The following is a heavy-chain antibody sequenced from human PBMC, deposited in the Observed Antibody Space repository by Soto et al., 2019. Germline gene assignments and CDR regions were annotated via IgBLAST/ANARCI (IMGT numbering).Heavy chain of an antibody. CDR2: IYHSGST. Sequence: SETLSLTCAVSGGSISSSNWWSWVRQPPGKGLEWIGEIYHSGSTNYNPSLKSRVTISVDKSKNQFSLKLSSVTAADTAVYYCARFAPGTSSGYSYYFDYWGQGTPVTVSS. V-gene: IGHV4-4*02. CDR3: ARFAPGTSSGYSYYFDY. D-gene: IGHD3-22*01. J-gene: IGHJ4*02. CDR1: GGSISSSNW.